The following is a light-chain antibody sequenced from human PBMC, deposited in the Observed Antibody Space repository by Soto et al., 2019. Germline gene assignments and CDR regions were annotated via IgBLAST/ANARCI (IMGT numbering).Light chain of an antibody. CDR1: QNIRGNE. Sequence: EVVLTQSPGTLSLSPGERATLSCRASQNIRGNELAWYQQKPGQAPRLLIYRGSSRATGIPDRFSGRGYGKDFTLTISRLEPEDFAVYYCQDYGTSAPWTFGQGTKVEIK. V-gene: IGKV3-20*01. CDR3: QDYGTSAPWT. CDR2: RGS. J-gene: IGKJ1*01.